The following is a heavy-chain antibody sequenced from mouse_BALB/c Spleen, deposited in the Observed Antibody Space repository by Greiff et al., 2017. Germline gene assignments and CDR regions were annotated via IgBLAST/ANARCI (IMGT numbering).Heavy chain of an antibody. Sequence: QVQLKESGAELARPGASVKLSCKASGYTFTDYYINWVKQRTGQGLEWIGEIYPGSGNTYYNEKFKGKATLTADKSSNTAYMQLSSLTSEDSAVYFCAREGGNYFYWGQGTTLTVSS. CDR3: AREGGNYFY. D-gene: IGHD2-1*01. CDR1: GYTFTDYY. J-gene: IGHJ2*01. CDR2: IYPGSGNT. V-gene: IGHV1-77*01.